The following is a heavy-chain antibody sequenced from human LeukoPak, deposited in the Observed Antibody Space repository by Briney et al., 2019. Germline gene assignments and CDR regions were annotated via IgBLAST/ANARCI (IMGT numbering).Heavy chain of an antibody. D-gene: IGHD6-13*01. Sequence: PGGSLRLSCAASGFTFSSYAMSWVRQAPGKGLEWVSSIGGSGGSTYHADSVKGRFTISRDNSKNTLYLQMNSLRAEDTAVYYCAKVETAAAATLRGFDYWGQGTLVTVSS. CDR2: IGGSGGST. CDR3: AKVETAAAATLRGFDY. V-gene: IGHV3-23*01. CDR1: GFTFSSYA. J-gene: IGHJ4*02.